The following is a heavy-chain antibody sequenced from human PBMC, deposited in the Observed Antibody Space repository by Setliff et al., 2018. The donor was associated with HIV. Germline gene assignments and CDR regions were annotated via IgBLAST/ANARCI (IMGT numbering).Heavy chain of an antibody. V-gene: IGHV4-31*03. Sequence: PSETLSLTCTVSGDSINSGNYYWSWIRQHPGKGLEWIGYIYYSGSTYYSPSRKSRVTISEDTSKNQFSLKMRSVTAADTAVYYCATSPAGEILGSRPFYFDYWGQGTLVTVSS. CDR2: IYYSGST. CDR3: ATSPAGEILGSRPFYFDY. D-gene: IGHD3-10*01. CDR1: GDSINSGNYY. J-gene: IGHJ4*02.